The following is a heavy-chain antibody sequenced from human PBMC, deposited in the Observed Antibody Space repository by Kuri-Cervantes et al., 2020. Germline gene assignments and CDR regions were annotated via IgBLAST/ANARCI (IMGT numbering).Heavy chain of an antibody. J-gene: IGHJ3*02. D-gene: IGHD1-26*01. CDR2: IWYDGSNK. Sequence: GESLKISCAASGFTFSSYGMHWVRQAPGKGLEWVAVIWYDGSNKYYADSVKGRFTISRDNSKNTLYLQMNSLRAEDTAVYYCASGSRNDAFDIWGQGTMVTVSS. CDR1: GFTFSSYG. CDR3: ASGSRNDAFDI. V-gene: IGHV3-33*08.